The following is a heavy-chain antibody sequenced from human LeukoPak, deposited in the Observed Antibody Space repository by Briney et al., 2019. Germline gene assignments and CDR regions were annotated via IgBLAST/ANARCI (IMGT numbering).Heavy chain of an antibody. V-gene: IGHV4-34*01. CDR2: INHSGST. J-gene: IGHJ5*02. CDR3: ARARGGYSYGRKSNWFDP. Sequence: PSGTLSLTCAVYGGSFSGYYWSWIRQPPGKGLEWIGEINHSGSTNYNPSLKSRVTISVNTSNNQFSLKLSSVTAADTAGYYCARARGGYSYGRKSNWFDPWGQGTLVTASS. D-gene: IGHD5-18*01. CDR1: GGSFSGYY.